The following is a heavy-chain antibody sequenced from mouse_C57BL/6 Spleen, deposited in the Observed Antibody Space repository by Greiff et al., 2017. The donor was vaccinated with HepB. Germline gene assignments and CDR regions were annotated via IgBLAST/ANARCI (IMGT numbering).Heavy chain of an antibody. CDR1: GYTFTSYW. D-gene: IGHD1-1*01. Sequence: QVQLQQPGAELVKPGASVKLSCKASGYTFTSYWMHWVKQRPGQGLEWIGMIHPNSGSTNYNEKFKSKATLTVDKSSSTAYMQLSSLTSEDSAVYYCARHDYYDYFDYWGQGTTLTVSS. V-gene: IGHV1-64*01. J-gene: IGHJ2*01. CDR2: IHPNSGST. CDR3: ARHDYYDYFDY.